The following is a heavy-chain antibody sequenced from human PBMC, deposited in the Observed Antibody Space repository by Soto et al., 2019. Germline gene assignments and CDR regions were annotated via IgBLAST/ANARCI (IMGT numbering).Heavy chain of an antibody. CDR1: GFTFSSYA. Sequence: GGSLRLSCAASGFTFSSYAMHWVRQAPGKGLEWVAVISYDGSNKYYADSVKGRFTISRDNSKNTLYLQMNSLRAEDTAVYYCARDPPTGTTLDWADSWGQGTLVTVSS. V-gene: IGHV3-30-3*01. CDR3: ARDPPTGTTLDWADS. CDR2: ISYDGSNK. J-gene: IGHJ4*02. D-gene: IGHD1-7*01.